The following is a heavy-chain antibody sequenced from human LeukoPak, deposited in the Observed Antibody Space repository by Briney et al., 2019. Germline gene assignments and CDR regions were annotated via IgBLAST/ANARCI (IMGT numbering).Heavy chain of an antibody. J-gene: IGHJ4*02. CDR3: ARDFFYGGNRYYFDD. CDR1: GGSISSYY. CDR2: IYTSGST. V-gene: IGHV4-4*07. D-gene: IGHD4-23*01. Sequence: SETLSLTCTVSGGSISSYYWSWIRQPAGKGLEWIGRIYTSGSTNYNPSLKSRVTMSVDTSKNQFSLKLSSVTAADAAVYYCARDFFYGGNRYYFDDWGQGTLVTVSS.